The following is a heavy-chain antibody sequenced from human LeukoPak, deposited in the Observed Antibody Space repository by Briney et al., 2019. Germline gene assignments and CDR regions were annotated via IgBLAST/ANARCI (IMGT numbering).Heavy chain of an antibody. CDR2: ITGSGPYM. CDR1: GFTFSTFA. D-gene: IGHD3-10*01. J-gene: IGHJ5*02. CDR3: AKPYYYGSGSYSSTWFDP. Sequence: GGSLRLSCAASGFTFSTFAMHWVRLSPGKGLEWVSSITGSGPYMLYADSVKHRFTISRDNTKNLLYLEMNSLRAEDTAVYYCAKPYYYGSGSYSSTWFDPWGQGTLVTVSS. V-gene: IGHV3-21*06.